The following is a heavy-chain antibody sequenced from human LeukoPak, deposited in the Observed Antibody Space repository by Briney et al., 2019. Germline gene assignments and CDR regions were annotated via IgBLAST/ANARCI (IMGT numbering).Heavy chain of an antibody. CDR3: ATDGPSIVVVPAASERAFDI. V-gene: IGHV1-24*01. D-gene: IGHD2-2*01. J-gene: IGHJ3*02. CDR1: GYTLTELS. CDR2: FDPEDGET. Sequence: GASVKVSCKVSGYTLTELSMHWVRQAPGKGLEWMGGFDPEDGETIYAQKFQGRVTITEDTSTDTAYMELSSLRSEDTAVYYCATDGPSIVVVPAASERAFDIWGQGTMVTVSS.